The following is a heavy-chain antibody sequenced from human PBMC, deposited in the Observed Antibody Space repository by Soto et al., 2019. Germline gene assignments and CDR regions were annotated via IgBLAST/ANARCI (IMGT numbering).Heavy chain of an antibody. D-gene: IGHD3-10*01. CDR3: VREYYGSGSYGYFDY. CDR1: GFTFSGCA. V-gene: IGHV3-30-3*01. J-gene: IGHJ4*02. Sequence: QVQLVESGGVVVQVGRSLRLSCAGSGFTFSGCAMHWVRQAPGKVLEGVAVISYDGGNKYYADSVKVRFTVTRDNYKNTLYLQMNSLRAEDTDVYYCVREYYGSGSYGYFDYWGQGTLVTVSS. CDR2: ISYDGGNK.